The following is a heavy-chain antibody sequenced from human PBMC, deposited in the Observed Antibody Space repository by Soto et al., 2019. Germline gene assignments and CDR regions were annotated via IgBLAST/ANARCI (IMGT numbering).Heavy chain of an antibody. D-gene: IGHD2-8*01. CDR2: MYHGGRT. J-gene: IGHJ4*02. CDR3: ARDPGYCTNGVCPIFDF. V-gene: IGHV4-59*02. Sequence: PSETLSLTCTVSVDSVTNYFWSWIRQPPGKGLEWIGHMYHGGRTNYSPSLKSRVTMSLDSSRNQFSLNLSSVTAADTAVYFCARDPGYCTNGVCPIFDFWGQGLLVTVSS. CDR1: VDSVTNYF.